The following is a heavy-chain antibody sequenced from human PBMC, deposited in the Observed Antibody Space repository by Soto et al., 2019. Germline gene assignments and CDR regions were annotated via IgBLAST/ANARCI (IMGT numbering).Heavy chain of an antibody. V-gene: IGHV3-33*01. CDR1: GFTFSSYG. J-gene: IGHJ4*02. Sequence: QVQLVESGGGVVQPGRSLRLSCAASGFTFSSYGMHWVRQAPGKGLEWVAVIWYDGSNKYYTDSVKGRFTISRDNSKSTLYLQMNSLRAEDTAVYYCARDHHTAMVQDVWGQGTLVTVSS. CDR3: ARDHHTAMVQDV. D-gene: IGHD5-18*01. CDR2: IWYDGSNK.